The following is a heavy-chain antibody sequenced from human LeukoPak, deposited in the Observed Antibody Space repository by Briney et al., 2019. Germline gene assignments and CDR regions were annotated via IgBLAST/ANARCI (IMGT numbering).Heavy chain of an antibody. J-gene: IGHJ4*02. CDR2: IKQDGSGK. D-gene: IGHD3-9*01. Sequence: GGSLRLSCAASGFTFSRYWMSWVRQAPGKGLEWVATIKQDGSGKYYVDSVKGRFTISRDNAKNSLSLQMNSLRAEDTAVYYCARSGLRYFDCPDYWGQGAQVTVSS. CDR3: ARSGLRYFDCPDY. CDR1: GFTFSRYW. V-gene: IGHV3-7*05.